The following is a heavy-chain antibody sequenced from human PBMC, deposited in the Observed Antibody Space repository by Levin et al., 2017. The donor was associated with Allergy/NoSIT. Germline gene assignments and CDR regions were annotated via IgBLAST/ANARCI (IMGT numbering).Heavy chain of an antibody. CDR2: INWNGDTT. D-gene: IGHD3-22*01. J-gene: IGHJ5*01. Sequence: PGGSLRLSCAASGFTFDDYTMHWVRQAPGKGLEWVSLINWNGDTTYYADSVRGRFTISRDNSKNSLYLQMNSLRTEDTALYYCAKEGYNSRGNSLWFDSWGQGTLVTVSS. CDR1: GFTFDDYT. V-gene: IGHV3-43*01. CDR3: AKEGYNSRGNSLWFDS.